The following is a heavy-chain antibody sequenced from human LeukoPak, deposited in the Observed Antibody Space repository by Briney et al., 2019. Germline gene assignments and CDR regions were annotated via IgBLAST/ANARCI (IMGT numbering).Heavy chain of an antibody. D-gene: IGHD3-16*02. Sequence: SETLSLTCAVYGGSFSGYYWSWIRQPPGKGLEWIGEINHSGSTNYNPSLKSRVTISVDTSKNLFSLKLSSVTAADTAVYYCARGEISVAPYIEGRNWFDPWGQGTLVTVSS. CDR3: ARGEISVAPYIEGRNWFDP. V-gene: IGHV4-34*01. CDR2: INHSGST. CDR1: GGSFSGYY. J-gene: IGHJ5*02.